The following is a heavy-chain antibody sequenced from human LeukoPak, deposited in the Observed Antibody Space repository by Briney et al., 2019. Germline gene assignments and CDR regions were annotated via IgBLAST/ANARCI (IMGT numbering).Heavy chain of an antibody. CDR2: IKQDGSEK. D-gene: IGHD5-12*01. CDR3: ARDMGDIVATSHAFDI. Sequence: GGSLRLSCAASGFTFSSYWMSWVRQAPGKGLEWVANIKQDGSEKYYVDSVKGRFTISRDNAKNSLYLQMNSLRAEDTAVYYCARDMGDIVATSHAFDIWGQGTMVTVSS. CDR1: GFTFSSYW. J-gene: IGHJ3*02. V-gene: IGHV3-7*01.